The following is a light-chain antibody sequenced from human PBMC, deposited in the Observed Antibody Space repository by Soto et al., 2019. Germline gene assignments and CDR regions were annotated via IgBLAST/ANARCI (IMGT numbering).Light chain of an antibody. V-gene: IGKV3-20*01. CDR2: GAS. J-gene: IGKJ1*01. CDR3: QHYGSSPRGT. Sequence: IVLTQSPGTLSLSPGERATLSCWASQSVSSNYLAWYQQKPGQAPRRLLYGASSRATGISDRFSGSGSGTDFTLTISRLEPEDFAVYYCQHYGSSPRGTFGQGTKVEI. CDR1: QSVSSNY.